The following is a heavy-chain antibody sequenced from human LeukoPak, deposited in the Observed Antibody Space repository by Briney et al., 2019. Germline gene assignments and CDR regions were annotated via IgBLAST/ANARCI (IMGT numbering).Heavy chain of an antibody. Sequence: PGGSLRLSCEASGFPFSRYWMSWVRQAPGKGLEWVANIKEDGSEMYCVDSVKGRFTISRDNAKNSLYLQMNSLRAEDTAVYYCAREGNYNFDNWGQGTLVTVSS. V-gene: IGHV3-7*01. CDR2: IKEDGSEM. D-gene: IGHD4-11*01. CDR3: AREGNYNFDN. J-gene: IGHJ4*02. CDR1: GFPFSRYW.